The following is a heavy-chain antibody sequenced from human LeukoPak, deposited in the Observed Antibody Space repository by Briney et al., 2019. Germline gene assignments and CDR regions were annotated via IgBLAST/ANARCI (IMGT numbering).Heavy chain of an antibody. CDR3: ARRHCSSTSCYLPKYYFDY. CDR2: INHSGST. V-gene: IGHV4-34*01. D-gene: IGHD2-2*01. CDR1: GGSSSGYY. J-gene: IGHJ4*02. Sequence: SETLSLACAVYGGSSSGYYWSWIRQPPGKGLEWIGEINHSGSTNYNPSLKSRVTISVDTSKNQFSLKLSSVTAADTAVYYCARRHCSSTSCYLPKYYFDYWGQGTLVTVSS.